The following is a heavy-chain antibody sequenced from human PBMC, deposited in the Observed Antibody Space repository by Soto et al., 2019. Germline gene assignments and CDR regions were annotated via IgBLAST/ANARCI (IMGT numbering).Heavy chain of an antibody. V-gene: IGHV1-69*09. CDR3: AAPACAATWCSPSPNLDH. D-gene: IGHD2-2*01. CDR1: GGTFVRHV. Sequence: QVQLVQSGAEVKKPESSVKVSCKTSGGTFVRHVISWVRQAPGQGPEWMGKINPLSGIPNYAQKFQDRVTFTADTDVSTAYMELSSLRSDDTAVYYCAAPACAATWCSPSPNLDHWGQGTLVTVSS. J-gene: IGHJ4*02. CDR2: INPLSGIP.